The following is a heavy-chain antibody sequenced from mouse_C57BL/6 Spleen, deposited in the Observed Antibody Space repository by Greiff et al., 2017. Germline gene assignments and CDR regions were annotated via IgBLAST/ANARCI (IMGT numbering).Heavy chain of an antibody. CDR2: ISYDGSN. CDR3: ARAYYGYDERGYYAMDY. CDR1: GYSITSGYY. J-gene: IGHJ4*01. V-gene: IGHV3-6*01. D-gene: IGHD2-9*01. Sequence: EVQLQESGPGLVKPSQSLSLTCSVTGYSITSGYYWNWLRQFPGNKLEWMGYISYDGSNNYNPSLKNRISIARDTSKNQFFLKLNSVTTEDTATYYCARAYYGYDERGYYAMDYWGQGTSVTVSS.